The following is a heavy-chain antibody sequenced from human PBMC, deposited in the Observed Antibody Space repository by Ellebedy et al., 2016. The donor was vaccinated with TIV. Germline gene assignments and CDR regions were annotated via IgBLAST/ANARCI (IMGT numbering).Heavy chain of an antibody. D-gene: IGHD2-21*01. CDR2: IYYSGST. Sequence: SETLSLTCTVSGGSISGYYWSWIRQPPGKGLEWIGYIYYSGSTTYSPSLGSRVTISVDTSKNHFSLELTSVTAADTAVYYCSRHDRFGEGFDYWGQGTLVTVSS. CDR3: SRHDRFGEGFDY. V-gene: IGHV4-59*08. J-gene: IGHJ4*02. CDR1: GGSISGYY.